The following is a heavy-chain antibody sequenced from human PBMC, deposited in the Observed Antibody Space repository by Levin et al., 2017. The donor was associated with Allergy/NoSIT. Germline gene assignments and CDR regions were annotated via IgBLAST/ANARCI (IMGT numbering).Heavy chain of an antibody. V-gene: IGHV4-39*01. CDR1: GGSISSSSYY. CDR3: AGLVESGGIDY. J-gene: IGHJ4*02. D-gene: IGHD3-16*01. Sequence: PSETLSLTCTVSGGSISSSSYYWGWIRQPPGKGLEWIGSIYYSGSTYYNPSLKSRVTISVDTSKNQFSLKLSSVTAADTAVYYCAGLVESGGIDYWGQGTLVTVSS. CDR2: IYYSGST.